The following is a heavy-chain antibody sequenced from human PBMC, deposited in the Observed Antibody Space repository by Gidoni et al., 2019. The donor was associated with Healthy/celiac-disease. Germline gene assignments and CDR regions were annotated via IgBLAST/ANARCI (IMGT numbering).Heavy chain of an antibody. Sequence: EVQLVESGGGLVQPGVSLSLSCAASGFTFSSYAIRWVRQAPGKGLSWVSAISGSGGSTYYADSVKGRFTISRDNSKSTLYLQMNSLRAEDTAVYYCAKKGGNILGYYYYYGMDVWGQGTTVTVSS. CDR1: GFTFSSYA. CDR2: ISGSGGST. V-gene: IGHV3-23*04. CDR3: AKKGGNILGYYYYYGMDV. D-gene: IGHD3-9*01. J-gene: IGHJ6*02.